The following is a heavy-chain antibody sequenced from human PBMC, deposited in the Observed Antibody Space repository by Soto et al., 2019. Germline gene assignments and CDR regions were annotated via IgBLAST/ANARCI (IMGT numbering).Heavy chain of an antibody. J-gene: IGHJ6*03. Sequence: QVQLVQSGAEVRKPGASVTVSCRSSGDSFNDYYIHWVRQAPGQGREGMGWLNPNSGVTKYAQQVQGWVSMTRDTSIRTVYMQLSRLRSDDTAVYYCARESVGATATLDYYYFYMDVWGTGTPVTVSS. V-gene: IGHV1-2*04. CDR3: ARESVGATATLDYYYFYMDV. D-gene: IGHD1-26*01. CDR2: LNPNSGVT. CDR1: GDSFNDYY.